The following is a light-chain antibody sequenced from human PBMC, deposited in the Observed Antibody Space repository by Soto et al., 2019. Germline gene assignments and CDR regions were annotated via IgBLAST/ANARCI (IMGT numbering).Light chain of an antibody. V-gene: IGKV3-15*01. CDR3: QQYNNWPPWT. Sequence: EIVITQSPATLSVSPGERATLSCRASLRVSRNLALYQQKPVQVPRLLIYDASTRASGIPDRFSGSGSETEFTLTISSLQSEDYAIYYCQQYNNWPPWTFGQGTKVDIK. CDR1: LRVSRN. J-gene: IGKJ1*01. CDR2: DAS.